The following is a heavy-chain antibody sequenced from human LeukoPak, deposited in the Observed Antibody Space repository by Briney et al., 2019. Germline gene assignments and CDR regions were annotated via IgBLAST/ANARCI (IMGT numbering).Heavy chain of an antibody. CDR3: ARDGDCGGDCYYPHN. CDR1: GFTFDDYA. Sequence: GGSLRLSCAASGFTFDDYAMHWVRQAPGKGLEWVSGISWNSGNIDYADSVKGRFTISRDNAKNSLYLQMNSLRAEDTAVYYCARDGDCGGDCYYPHNWGQGTLVTVSS. V-gene: IGHV3-9*01. CDR2: ISWNSGNI. D-gene: IGHD2-21*02. J-gene: IGHJ4*02.